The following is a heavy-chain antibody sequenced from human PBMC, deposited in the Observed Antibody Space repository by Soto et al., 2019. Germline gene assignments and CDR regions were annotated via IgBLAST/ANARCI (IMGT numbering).Heavy chain of an antibody. Sequence: QPGGSLRLSCAASGFTFSSYAMHWVRQAPGKGLEWVSFISYDGSNKYYADSVKGRFTISRDNSKNTLYLQMNSLRAEDTAVYYCARDSQWGQGTLVTVSS. CDR1: GFTFSSYA. CDR2: ISYDGSNK. V-gene: IGHV3-30-3*01. J-gene: IGHJ4*02. CDR3: ARDSQ.